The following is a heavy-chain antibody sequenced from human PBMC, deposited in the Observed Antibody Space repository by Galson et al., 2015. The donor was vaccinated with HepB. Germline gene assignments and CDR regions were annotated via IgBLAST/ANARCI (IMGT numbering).Heavy chain of an antibody. V-gene: IGHV3-30*18. D-gene: IGHD3-16*01. CDR2: TSNDGSKK. CDR3: AKAGSPYDYSYGMDV. Sequence: SLRLSCAASGFIFGNYEIHWVRQAPGKGLEWVAVTSNDGSKKFYADPVKGRFTISRDSPRNTLFLQMNNLRAEDAAVYYCAKAGSPYDYSYGMDVWGQGTTVTVSS. J-gene: IGHJ6*02. CDR1: GFIFGNYE.